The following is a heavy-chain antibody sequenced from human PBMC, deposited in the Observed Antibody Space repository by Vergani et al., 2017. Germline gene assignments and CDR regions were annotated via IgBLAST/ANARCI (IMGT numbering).Heavy chain of an antibody. CDR3: ARDRMVAPDRYSSSPGSGQGP. Sequence: QVQLVQSGAEVKKPGASVKVSCKASGYTFTSYGISWVRQAPGQGLEWMGWISAYNGNTNYAPKLQGRVTMTTDTSTSTAYMELRRLTSDDTAVYYCARDRMVAPDRYSSSPGSGQGPWGQGTLVTVSS. J-gene: IGHJ5*02. CDR1: GYTFTSYG. D-gene: IGHD6-6*01. CDR2: ISAYNGNT. V-gene: IGHV1-18*01.